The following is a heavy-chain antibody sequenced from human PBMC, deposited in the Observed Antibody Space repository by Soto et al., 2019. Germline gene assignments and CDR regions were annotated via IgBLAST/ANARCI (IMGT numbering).Heavy chain of an antibody. J-gene: IGHJ4*02. CDR3: ARLAYTSGFTFDY. Sequence: QVQLQESGPGLVKPSETLSLTCTVSGGSISSDYWTWIRQPPGERLEWLGYIYYNGNTNYNSSLKSRVTISIDTSKNQISLKLNSVTAADTAVYFCARLAYTSGFTFDYWGRGTLVTVSS. CDR1: GGSISSDY. D-gene: IGHD5-18*01. CDR2: IYYNGNT. V-gene: IGHV4-59*01.